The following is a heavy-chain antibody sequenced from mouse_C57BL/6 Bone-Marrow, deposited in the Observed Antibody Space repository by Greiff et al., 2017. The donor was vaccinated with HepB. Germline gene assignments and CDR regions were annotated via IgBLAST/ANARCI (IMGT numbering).Heavy chain of an antibody. CDR1: GYTFTSYW. V-gene: IGHV1-52*01. D-gene: IGHD2-3*01. CDR2: IDPSDSET. CDR3: ASWSYDGYYRYYFDS. J-gene: IGHJ2*01. Sequence: VQLQESGAELVRPGSSVKLSCKASGYTFTSYWMHWVKQRPIQGLEWSGNIDPSDSETQYNQKFKDKATLTVDKSSSTAYMQLSSLTSEDSAVYYCASWSYDGYYRYYFDSWRQGPTLPVSS.